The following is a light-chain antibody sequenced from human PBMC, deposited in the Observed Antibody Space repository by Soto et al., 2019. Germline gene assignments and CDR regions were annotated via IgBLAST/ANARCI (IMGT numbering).Light chain of an antibody. J-gene: IGLJ3*02. CDR1: SSDVGTYNY. CDR3: ISYTTRNPQV. V-gene: IGLV2-14*01. CDR2: DVS. Sequence: QSALTQPASVSGSPGQSITISCTGTSSDVGTYNYVSWYQHRPGKAPKLMIYDVSYRPSGVSNRFSGSKSANAASLTISGLLAEGVADYYCISYTTRNPQVFGGGTKLTVL.